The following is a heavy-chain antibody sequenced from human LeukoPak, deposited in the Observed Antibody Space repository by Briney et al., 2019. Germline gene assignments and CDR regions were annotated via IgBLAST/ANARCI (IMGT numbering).Heavy chain of an antibody. D-gene: IGHD3-22*01. V-gene: IGHV3-30*18. J-gene: IGHJ4*02. Sequence: PGGSLRLSCAASGFTFSSYGMHWVRQAPGKGLEWVAVISYDGSNKYYADSVKGRFTISRDNSKNTLYLQMNSLRAEDTAVYYCAKGHSSGWYGTRYYDSSGVADYWGQGTLVTVSS. CDR1: GFTFSSYG. CDR2: ISYDGSNK. CDR3: AKGHSSGWYGTRYYDSSGVADY.